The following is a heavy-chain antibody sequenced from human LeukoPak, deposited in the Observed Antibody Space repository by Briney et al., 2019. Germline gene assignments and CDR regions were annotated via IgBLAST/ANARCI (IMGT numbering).Heavy chain of an antibody. D-gene: IGHD5-12*01. CDR2: ISSSSSYI. V-gene: IGHV3-21*01. CDR3: ASDIVATMDV. CDR1: GFTFSSYS. Sequence: GESLRLSCAASGFTFSSYSMNWVRQAPGKGLEWVSSISSSSSYIYYADSVKGRFTISRDNAKNSLYLQMNSLRAEDTAVYYCASDIVATMDVWGKGTTVTVSS. J-gene: IGHJ6*04.